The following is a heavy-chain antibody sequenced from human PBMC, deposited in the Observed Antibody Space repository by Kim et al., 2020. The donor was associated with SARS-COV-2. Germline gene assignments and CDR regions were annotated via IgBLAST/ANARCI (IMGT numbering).Heavy chain of an antibody. Sequence: GGSLRLSCAASGFTFSSYAMSWVRQAPGKGLEWVSAISGSGGSTYYADSVKGRFTISRDNSKNTLYLQMNSLRAEDTAVYYCAKDQFRSGSRARFDYWGQGTLVTVSS. D-gene: IGHD1-26*01. CDR1: GFTFSSYA. CDR3: AKDQFRSGSRARFDY. V-gene: IGHV3-23*01. J-gene: IGHJ4*02. CDR2: ISGSGGST.